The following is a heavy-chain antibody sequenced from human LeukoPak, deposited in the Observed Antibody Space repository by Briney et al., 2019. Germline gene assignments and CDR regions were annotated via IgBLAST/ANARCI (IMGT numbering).Heavy chain of an antibody. J-gene: IGHJ4*02. V-gene: IGHV4-30-4*01. Sequence: PSETLSLTCTVSGGSISSGDYYWSWIRQPPGKGLEWIGYIYYSGSTYYNPSLKSRVTISVDTSKNQFSLKLSSVTAADTAVYYCAREEPKWEPLDYWGQGTLVTVSS. D-gene: IGHD1-26*01. CDR1: GGSISSGDYY. CDR2: IYYSGST. CDR3: AREEPKWEPLDY.